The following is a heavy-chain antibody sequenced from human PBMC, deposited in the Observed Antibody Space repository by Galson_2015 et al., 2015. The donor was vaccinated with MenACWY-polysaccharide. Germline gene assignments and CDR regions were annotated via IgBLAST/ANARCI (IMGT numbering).Heavy chain of an antibody. J-gene: IGHJ4*02. CDR3: ARDRPYYYDSSGFDY. V-gene: IGHV3-74*01. CDR2: INSDGSST. Sequence: SLRLSCAASGFTFSSYWMHWVRQAPGKGLVWVSRINSDGSSTSYADSVKGRFTISRDNAKNTLYLQMNSLRAEDTAVYYCARDRPYYYDSSGFDYWGQGTLVTVSS. CDR1: GFTFSSYW. D-gene: IGHD3-22*01.